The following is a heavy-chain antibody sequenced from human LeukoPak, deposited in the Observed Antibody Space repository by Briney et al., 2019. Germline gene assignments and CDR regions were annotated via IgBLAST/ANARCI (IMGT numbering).Heavy chain of an antibody. D-gene: IGHD2-15*01. Sequence: PSGTLSLTCGVSGGSITNTNYWTWVRQPPGKGLEWIGEVNLQGSTNYNPSLMGRVAISVDTSENHISLQLTSVTAADTAVYYCARECGPYRCLDYSGQGTLVTVSS. CDR2: VNLQGST. J-gene: IGHJ4*02. CDR3: ARECGPYRCLDY. V-gene: IGHV4-4*02. CDR1: GGSITNTNY.